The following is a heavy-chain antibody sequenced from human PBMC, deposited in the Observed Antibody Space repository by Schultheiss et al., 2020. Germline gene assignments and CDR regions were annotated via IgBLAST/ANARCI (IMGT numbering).Heavy chain of an antibody. D-gene: IGHD2-15*01. V-gene: IGHV1-3*01. CDR3: ARDIVVVVAAPWGMDV. CDR1: GYTFTSYA. J-gene: IGHJ6*02. CDR2: INAGNGNT. Sequence: GESLKISCKASGYTFTSYAMHWVRQAPGQRLEWMGWINAGNGNTKYSQKFQGRVTITRDTSASTAYMELSSLRSEDTAVYYCARDIVVVVAAPWGMDVWGQGTTVTVSS.